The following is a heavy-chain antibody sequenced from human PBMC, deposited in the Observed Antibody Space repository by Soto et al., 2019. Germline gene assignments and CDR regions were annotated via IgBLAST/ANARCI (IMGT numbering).Heavy chain of an antibody. CDR3: AHEPYFED. CDR1: GFTFSDHF. Sequence: GGSLRLSCAASGFTFSDHFMDLVRQGPGRGLEWVCRTASRAESYTTGYAASVKGRFTISRDDSKNSLYLQMNSLKTEDTAVYYCAHEPYFEDWGQGTLVTVSS. V-gene: IGHV3-72*01. J-gene: IGHJ4*02. CDR2: TASRAESYTT.